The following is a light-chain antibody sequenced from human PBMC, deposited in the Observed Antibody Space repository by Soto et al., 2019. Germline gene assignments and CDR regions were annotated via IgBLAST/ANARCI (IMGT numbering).Light chain of an antibody. J-gene: IGKJ5*01. CDR3: QQRSDSIT. CDR1: QSVSRK. Sequence: EVLMTQSPATLSVSPGERVTLSCRASQSVSRKLAWFQQRPGQTPRLLIYDASTRAPGIPARFSGRGSGADFTLTISSLEPEDFAVYYCQQRSDSITFGQGTRLAI. V-gene: IGKV3-11*01. CDR2: DAS.